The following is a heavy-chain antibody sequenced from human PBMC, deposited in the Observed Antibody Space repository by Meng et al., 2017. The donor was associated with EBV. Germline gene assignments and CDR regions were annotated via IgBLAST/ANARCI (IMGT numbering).Heavy chain of an antibody. Sequence: HXXQSGXXVKKPXAPXXVSCKASGYTFTSYAMHWVRQAXGQRLEGMGWINAGNGNTKYSQKFQGRVTITRDTSASTAYMELSSLRSEDTAVYYCARRGGVADWFDPWGQGTLVTASS. D-gene: IGHD2-15*01. CDR1: GYTFTSYA. J-gene: IGHJ5*02. CDR2: INAGNGNT. CDR3: ARRGGVADWFDP. V-gene: IGHV1-3*01.